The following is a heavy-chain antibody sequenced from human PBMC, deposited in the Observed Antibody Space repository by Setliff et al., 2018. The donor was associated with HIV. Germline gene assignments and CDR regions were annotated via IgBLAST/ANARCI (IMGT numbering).Heavy chain of an antibody. V-gene: IGHV3-43*01. CDR3: ANFSFNYEKNL. CDR1: GFTFDHYS. J-gene: IGHJ2*01. D-gene: IGHD3-16*01. CDR2: ISADDSTT. Sequence: GGSLRLSCAASGFTFDHYSMHWVRQAPGKGLEWVSLISADDSTTFYADSLKGRFTVSRDNSKDSLYLQMNNLRTEDTAFYHCANFSFNYEKNLWGRGTLVTVSS.